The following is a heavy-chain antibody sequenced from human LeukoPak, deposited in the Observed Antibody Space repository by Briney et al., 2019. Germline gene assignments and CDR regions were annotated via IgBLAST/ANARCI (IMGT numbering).Heavy chain of an antibody. J-gene: IGHJ6*03. CDR1: GGSFSGYY. Sequence: SETLSLTCAVYGGSFSGYYWSWIRQPPGKGLEWIGEINHSGSTNYNPSLKSRVTISVDTSKNQFSLKLSSVTAADTAVYYCARRLTYYYDSSGHPRAAKYYYYYYYMDVWGKGTTVTISS. CDR2: INHSGST. CDR3: ARRLTYYYDSSGHPRAAKYYYYYYYMDV. D-gene: IGHD3-22*01. V-gene: IGHV4-34*01.